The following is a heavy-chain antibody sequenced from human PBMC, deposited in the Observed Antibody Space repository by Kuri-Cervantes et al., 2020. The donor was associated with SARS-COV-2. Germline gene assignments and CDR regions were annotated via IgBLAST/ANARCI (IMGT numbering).Heavy chain of an antibody. J-gene: IGHJ4*02. Sequence: GESLKISCAASGFTFSSYAMSWVRQAPGKGLEWVSAISGSGGSTYYADSVKGRFTISRDNSKNTLYLQMNSLIAEDTAVYYCTRHIAPRYNWNDVNFDYWGQGTLVTVSS. D-gene: IGHD1-20*01. V-gene: IGHV3-23*01. CDR3: TRHIAPRYNWNDVNFDY. CDR1: GFTFSSYA. CDR2: ISGSGGST.